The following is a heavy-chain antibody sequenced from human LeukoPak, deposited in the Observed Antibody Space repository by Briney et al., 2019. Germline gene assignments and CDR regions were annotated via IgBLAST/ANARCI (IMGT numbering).Heavy chain of an antibody. Sequence: PSETLSPTCTVSGGSISSYYWSWIRQPPGKGLEWIGYIYYSGSTNYNPSLKSRVTISVDTSKNQFSLKLSSVTAADTAVYYCARDPGGRPYYYGMDVWGQGTTVTVSS. V-gene: IGHV4-59*01. J-gene: IGHJ6*02. D-gene: IGHD3-16*01. CDR3: ARDPGGRPYYYGMDV. CDR1: GGSISSYY. CDR2: IYYSGST.